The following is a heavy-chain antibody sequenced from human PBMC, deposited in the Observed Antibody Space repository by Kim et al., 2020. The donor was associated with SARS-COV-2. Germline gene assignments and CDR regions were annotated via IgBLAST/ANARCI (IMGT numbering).Heavy chain of an antibody. CDR2: IYPGDSDT. Sequence: GESLKISCKGSGYSFTSYWIGWVRQMPGKGLEWMGIIYPGDSDTRYSPSFQGQVTISADKSISTAYLQWSSLKASDTAMYYCARQGTGGGLDYYYYGMDVWGQGTTVTVSS. CDR3: ARQGTGGGLDYYYYGMDV. J-gene: IGHJ6*02. V-gene: IGHV5-51*01. CDR1: GYSFTSYW. D-gene: IGHD3-16*01.